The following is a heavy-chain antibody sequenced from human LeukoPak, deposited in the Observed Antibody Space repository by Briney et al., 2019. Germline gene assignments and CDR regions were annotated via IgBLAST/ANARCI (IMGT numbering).Heavy chain of an antibody. Sequence: SETLSLTCTVSGYSISSGYYWGWIRPPPGKGLEWIGSIYHSGSTYYNPSLKSRVTISVDTSKNQFSLKLSSVTAADTAVYYCARGGRPYFDYWGQGTLVTVSS. CDR3: ARGGRPYFDY. V-gene: IGHV4-38-2*02. D-gene: IGHD2-15*01. CDR2: IYHSGST. J-gene: IGHJ4*02. CDR1: GYSISSGYY.